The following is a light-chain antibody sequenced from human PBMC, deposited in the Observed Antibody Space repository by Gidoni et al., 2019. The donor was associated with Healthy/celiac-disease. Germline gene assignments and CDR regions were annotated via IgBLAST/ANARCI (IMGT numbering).Light chain of an antibody. CDR2: AAS. CDR1: QGISSY. Sequence: IQLTQSPSFLSASVGDRVTITCRASQGISSYLAWYQQKPGKAPKLLIYAASTLQSGVPSRFSGSGSGTELTLTISSLQPEDFATYYCQQLNSYPLTFGGXTKVEIK. J-gene: IGKJ4*01. V-gene: IGKV1-9*01. CDR3: QQLNSYPLT.